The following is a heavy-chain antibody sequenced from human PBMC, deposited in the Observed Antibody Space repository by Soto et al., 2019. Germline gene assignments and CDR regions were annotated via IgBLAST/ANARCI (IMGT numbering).Heavy chain of an antibody. J-gene: IGHJ4*02. D-gene: IGHD3-10*01. Sequence: QITLKESGPTLVKPTQTLTLTCTFSGFSLSTSGVGVGWIRQPPGKALEWLALIYWDDDKRYRPSLKSRLTITKDTSRNQVVLTTTNMDPVDTATYYCAHKADGSRGFKYWGQGTLVTVSS. V-gene: IGHV2-5*02. CDR1: GFSLSTSGVG. CDR3: AHKADGSRGFKY. CDR2: IYWDDDK.